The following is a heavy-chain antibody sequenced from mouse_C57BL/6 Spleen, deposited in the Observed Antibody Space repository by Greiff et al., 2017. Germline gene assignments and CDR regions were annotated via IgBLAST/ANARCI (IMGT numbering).Heavy chain of an antibody. CDR1: GYTFTDYY. J-gene: IGHJ2*01. CDR3: GRGEGEGDD. CDR2: INPNNGGT. Sequence: EVQLQQSGPELVKPGASVKISCKASGYTFTDYYMNWVKQSHGKSLEWIGDINPNNGGTSYNQKFKGKATLTVDKTSRTAYMELRSLTYGESAVNYGGRGEGEGDDWGQGTTLTVSS. V-gene: IGHV1-26*01.